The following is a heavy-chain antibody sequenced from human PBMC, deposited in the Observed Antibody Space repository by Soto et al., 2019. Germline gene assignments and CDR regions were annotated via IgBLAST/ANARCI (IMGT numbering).Heavy chain of an antibody. CDR1: GFTFSTYS. D-gene: IGHD3-22*01. Sequence: EVQLVESGGGLVKPGGSLRLSCAASGFTFSTYSMNWVRQAPGKGLEWVSSISSSSSYIYYADSVKGRFTISRDNAKNSLYLQRNSLRAEDTAVYYCARYDSSGYYWPYYSYGMDVWGQGTTVTVSS. CDR2: ISSSSSYI. V-gene: IGHV3-21*01. CDR3: ARYDSSGYYWPYYSYGMDV. J-gene: IGHJ6*02.